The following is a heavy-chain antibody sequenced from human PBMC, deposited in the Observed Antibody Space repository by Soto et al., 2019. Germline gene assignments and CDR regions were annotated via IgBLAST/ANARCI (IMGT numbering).Heavy chain of an antibody. V-gene: IGHV4-30-4*01. CDR2: IYFSGTT. CDR1: GGSIDCDNYY. CDR3: ARTSWFDNTSSAH. D-gene: IGHD1-20*01. J-gene: IGHJ4*02. Sequence: PSETLSLTCTVSGGSIDCDNYYWSWIRQPPGKGLEWIGYIYFSGTTHYNPSLKSRIVISKDSSKNQFSLKLNSVTAADTAVYYCARTSWFDNTSSAHWGQGTLVTVSS.